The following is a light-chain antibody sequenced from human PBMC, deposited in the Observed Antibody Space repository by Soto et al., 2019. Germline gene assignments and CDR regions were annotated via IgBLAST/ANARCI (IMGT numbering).Light chain of an antibody. CDR2: KAS. Sequence: DMQMTQSPSTLSASVGDRVTITCRASQSIGSWLAWYQQKPGKAPKLLMYKASSLESGVPSRFSGSGSGTEFTLTITSLQPDDFANYYCQQYSTAYRTFGQGTRVEIK. CDR1: QSIGSW. CDR3: QQYSTAYRT. V-gene: IGKV1-5*03. J-gene: IGKJ1*01.